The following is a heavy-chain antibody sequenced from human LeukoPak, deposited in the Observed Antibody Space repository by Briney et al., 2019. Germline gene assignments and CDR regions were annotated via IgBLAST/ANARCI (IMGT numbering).Heavy chain of an antibody. V-gene: IGHV1-18*01. D-gene: IGHD3-22*01. CDR2: ISAYNGNT. CDR3: AREIYYDSSGYYSYFDY. CDR1: GYTFTSYG. Sequence: ASVKVSCKASGYTFTSYGISWVRQAPGQGLEWMGWISAYNGNTNYAQKLQGRVTMTTDTSTSAAYMELRSLRSDDTAVYYCAREIYYDSSGYYSYFDYWGQGTLVTVSS. J-gene: IGHJ4*02.